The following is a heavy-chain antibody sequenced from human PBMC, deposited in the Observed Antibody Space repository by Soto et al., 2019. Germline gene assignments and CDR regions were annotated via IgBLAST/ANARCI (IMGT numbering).Heavy chain of an antibody. CDR3: AHRRSTMVRGVIIDY. CDR1: GFTFSSYG. V-gene: IGHV3-23*01. J-gene: IGHJ4*02. D-gene: IGHD3-10*01. Sequence: GGSLRLSCAAAGFTFSSYGMSWVRQAPEKGLEWVSGISGSGGSTYYADSVKSRLTITKDTSKNQVVLTMTNMDPVDTATYYCAHRRSTMVRGVIIDYWGQGTLVTVSS. CDR2: ISGSGGST.